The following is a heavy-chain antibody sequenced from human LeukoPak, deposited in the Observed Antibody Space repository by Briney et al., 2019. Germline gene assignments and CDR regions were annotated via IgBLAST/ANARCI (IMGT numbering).Heavy chain of an antibody. CDR2: INHSGST. CDR1: GGSFSGYY. Sequence: PSETLSLTCAVYGGSFSGYYWSWLRQPPGKGLEWIGEINHSGSTNYNPSLKSRVTISVDTSKNQFSLRLSSVTAADTAVYYCARGGGYNWFDPWGQGTLVTVSS. CDR3: ARGGGYNWFDP. J-gene: IGHJ5*02. V-gene: IGHV4-34*01.